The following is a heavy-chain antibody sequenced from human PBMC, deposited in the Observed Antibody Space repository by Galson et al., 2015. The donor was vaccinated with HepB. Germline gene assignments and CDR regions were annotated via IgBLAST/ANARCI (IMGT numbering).Heavy chain of an antibody. CDR1: GSTFDTYA. CDR3: TTDLGGVVSSSWPRDWCFDL. V-gene: IGHV3-30*04. Sequence: SLRLSCAASGSTFDTYAMHWVRRAPGKGLEWVAGLSLGRNQVFYSDSVGGRFTISADTSKNTLYLQMNSLRIEDTALYYCTTDLGGVVSSSWPRDWCFDLWGRGTLVTVSS. D-gene: IGHD6-13*01. J-gene: IGHJ2*01. CDR2: LSLGRNQV.